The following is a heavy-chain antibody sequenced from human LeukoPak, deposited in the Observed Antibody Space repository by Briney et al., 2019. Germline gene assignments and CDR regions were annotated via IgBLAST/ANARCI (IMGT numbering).Heavy chain of an antibody. CDR1: GYTFNRHG. CDR2: ISCYNGDT. Sequence: ASVKVSCKASGYTFNRHGISWVRQAPGQGPEWMGWISCYNGDTHYAQNYQGRLTMTTDTSTSTAYMELRSLRSDDTAVYYCARDPSNTSGHNAGFDYWGQGTLVTVSS. J-gene: IGHJ4*02. V-gene: IGHV1-18*01. CDR3: ARDPSNTSGHNAGFDY. D-gene: IGHD2-15*01.